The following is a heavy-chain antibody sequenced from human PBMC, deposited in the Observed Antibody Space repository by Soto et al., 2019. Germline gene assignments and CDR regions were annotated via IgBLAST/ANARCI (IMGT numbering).Heavy chain of an antibody. CDR1: GYTFTAYF. Sequence: ASVKVSCKASGYTFTAYFIDWVRQAPGQGLEWMGRIKPNSGGTKYAQRLQGWVTMTTDTSTNTAHLDVSRLTSADPAVYFCARGWAEAYFDLWGHGTLVTVSS. J-gene: IGHJ4*01. CDR2: IKPNSGGT. CDR3: ARGWAEAYFDL. V-gene: IGHV1-2*04. D-gene: IGHD6-19*01.